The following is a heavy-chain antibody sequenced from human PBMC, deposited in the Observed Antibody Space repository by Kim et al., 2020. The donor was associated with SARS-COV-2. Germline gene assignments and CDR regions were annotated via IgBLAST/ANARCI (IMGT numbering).Heavy chain of an antibody. Sequence: ASVKVSCKASGYTFTSYGISWVRQAPGQGLEWMGWISAYNGNTNYAQKLQGRVTMTTDTSTSTAYMELRSLRSDDTAVYYCARSITDYDFWPRGYWFDPWGQGTLVTVSS. D-gene: IGHD3-3*01. CDR1: GYTFTSYG. CDR3: ARSITDYDFWPRGYWFDP. V-gene: IGHV1-18*01. J-gene: IGHJ5*02. CDR2: ISAYNGNT.